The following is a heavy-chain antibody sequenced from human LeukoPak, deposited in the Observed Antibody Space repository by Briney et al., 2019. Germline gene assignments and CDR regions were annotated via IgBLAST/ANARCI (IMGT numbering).Heavy chain of an antibody. J-gene: IGHJ4*02. Sequence: GGSLRLSCAASGFTFSSYAMSWVRQAPGKGLEWVSAISGSGGSTYYAHSVKGRFTISRDNSKNTLYLQMNSLRAGDTAVYYCANSETGSRIPNDYWGQGTLVTVSS. CDR1: GFTFSSYA. V-gene: IGHV3-23*01. CDR3: ANSETGSRIPNDY. CDR2: ISGSGGST. D-gene: IGHD3-9*01.